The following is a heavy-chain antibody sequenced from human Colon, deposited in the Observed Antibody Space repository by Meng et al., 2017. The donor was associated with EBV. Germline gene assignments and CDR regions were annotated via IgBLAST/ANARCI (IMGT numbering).Heavy chain of an antibody. CDR2: IGHSGFT. Sequence: QSQLQESGPGLVKPSEALSLTCSVSGGSISTSGYYWGWIRQPPGKGLEWIGSIGHSGFTYYTPSLKSRVAVSLDTSKSQFSLMLISVTAADTAVYYCVRSSAWVRTGFDPWGQGTLVTVSS. D-gene: IGHD6-19*01. V-gene: IGHV4-39*01. J-gene: IGHJ5*02. CDR3: VRSSAWVRTGFDP. CDR1: GGSISTSGYY.